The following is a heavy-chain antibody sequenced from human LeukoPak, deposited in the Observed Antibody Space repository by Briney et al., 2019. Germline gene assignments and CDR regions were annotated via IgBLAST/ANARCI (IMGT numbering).Heavy chain of an antibody. CDR1: GYTLTELS. J-gene: IGHJ4*02. D-gene: IGHD3-3*01. CDR3: ARDPHVLRFLEWLAPFDY. V-gene: IGHV1-24*01. CDR2: FDPEDGET. Sequence: GASVKVSCKVSGYTLTELSMHWVRQAPGKGLEWMGGFDPEDGETFYAQKFQGRVTMTEDTSTDTAYMELSSLRSDDTAVYYCARDPHVLRFLEWLAPFDYWGQGTLVTVSS.